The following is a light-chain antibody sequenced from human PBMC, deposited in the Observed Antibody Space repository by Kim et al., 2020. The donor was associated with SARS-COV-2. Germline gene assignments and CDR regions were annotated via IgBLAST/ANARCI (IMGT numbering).Light chain of an antibody. J-gene: IGKJ4*01. V-gene: IGKV1-5*03. CDR2: EAF. Sequence: DIQMTQSPSTMSASLGDRVTITCRASQNITSWLAWYLQKPGKAPSLLIYEAFNLETGVPSRFNGSGSGTEFTLTINSLQPDDSATYYCQQYNNYPLTFGGGTKVDIK. CDR1: QNITSW. CDR3: QQYNNYPLT.